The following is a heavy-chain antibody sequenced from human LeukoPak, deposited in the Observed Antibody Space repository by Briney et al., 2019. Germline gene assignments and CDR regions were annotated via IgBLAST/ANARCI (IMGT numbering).Heavy chain of an antibody. CDR1: GFTFSSYW. Sequence: GGSLRLSCAASGFTFSSYWMHWVRQAPGKGLVWVSRINSGGSTTTYADSVKGRFTISRDNAKNTLYLQMNSLRAEDTAVYYCAVPATTETTDYFDYWGQGILVTVSS. CDR3: AVPATTETTDYFDY. CDR2: INSGGSTT. J-gene: IGHJ4*02. D-gene: IGHD4-17*01. V-gene: IGHV3-74*01.